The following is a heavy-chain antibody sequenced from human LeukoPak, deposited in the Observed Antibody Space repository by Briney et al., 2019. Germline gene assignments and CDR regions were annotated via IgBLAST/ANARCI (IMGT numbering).Heavy chain of an antibody. V-gene: IGHV4-34*01. CDR3: ARDRGLGAFDI. CDR1: GGSFSGYY. D-gene: IGHD3-16*01. Sequence: PSETLSLTCAVYGGSFSGYYWSWIRQPPGKGLEWIGEINHSGSTYYNPSLKSRVTISVDTSKNQFSLKLSSVTAADTAVYYCARDRGLGAFDIWGQGTMVTVSS. J-gene: IGHJ3*02. CDR2: INHSGST.